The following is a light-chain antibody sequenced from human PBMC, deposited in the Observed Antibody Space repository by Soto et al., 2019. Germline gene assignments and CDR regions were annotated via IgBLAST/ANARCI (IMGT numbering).Light chain of an antibody. CDR3: QQQSTYPYT. CDR1: QAIITY. V-gene: IGKV1-17*01. J-gene: IGKJ2*01. Sequence: DIQMTQSPSSLSASVGDRVTITCRASQAIITYVGWYQQKAGKVPKRLIYAASSLESGVPSRFSGRGSGTEFTLTISSLQPEDFATYYCQQQSTYPYTFGQGTRLEIK. CDR2: AAS.